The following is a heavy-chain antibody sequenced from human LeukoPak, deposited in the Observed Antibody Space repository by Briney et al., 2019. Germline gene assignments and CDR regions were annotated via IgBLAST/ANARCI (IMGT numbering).Heavy chain of an antibody. CDR1: GFTFSRYG. CDR3: AKGGQWEYSSSEMYYYYYMDV. V-gene: IGHV3-30*02. J-gene: IGHJ6*03. Sequence: GGSLRLSCAASGFTFSRYGMHWVRQAPGKGLEWVAFIRYDGSNKDYADSAKGRFTISRDNSKNTLYLQMNSLRAEDTAVYYCAKGGQWEYSSSEMYYYYYMDVWGKGTTVTVSS. D-gene: IGHD6-6*01. CDR2: IRYDGSNK.